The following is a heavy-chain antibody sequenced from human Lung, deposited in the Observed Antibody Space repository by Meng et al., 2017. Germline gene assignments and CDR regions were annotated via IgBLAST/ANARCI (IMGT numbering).Heavy chain of an antibody. CDR1: RASRRCSMW. V-gene: IGHV4-4*02. CDR2: IYHSGST. D-gene: IGHD6-19*01. J-gene: IGHJ4*02. CDR3: ARRGLWLDPQNFDY. Sequence: HGERPWSGTGQMRPSGALSLTCAFSRASRRCSMWGRWVSQPPGKGLEWIGEIYHSGSTNYNPSLKSRGTISVDKSKNQFSLKLSSVTAADTAVYYCARRGLWLDPQNFDYWGQGTLVTVSS.